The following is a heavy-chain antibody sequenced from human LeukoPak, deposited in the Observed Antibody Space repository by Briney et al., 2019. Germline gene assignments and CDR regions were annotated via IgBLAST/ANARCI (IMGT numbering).Heavy chain of an antibody. D-gene: IGHD5-18*01. CDR3: ARDDTAMVKRYTVGVDYYGMDV. CDR2: ISAYNGNT. J-gene: IGHJ6*02. V-gene: IGHV1-18*01. Sequence: GESLKISCKASGYTFTSYGISWVRQAPGQGLEWMGWISAYNGNTNYAQKLQGRVTMTTDTSTSTAYMELRSLRSDDTAVYYCARDDTAMVKRYTVGVDYYGMDVWGQGTTVTVSS. CDR1: GYTFTSYG.